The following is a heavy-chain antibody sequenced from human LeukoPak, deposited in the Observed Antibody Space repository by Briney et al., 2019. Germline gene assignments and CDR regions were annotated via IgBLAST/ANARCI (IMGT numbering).Heavy chain of an antibody. J-gene: IGHJ3*02. V-gene: IGHV4-34*01. CDR2: INHSGST. CDR3: ARAIWSNRNDAGAFDI. CDR1: GGSFSGYY. Sequence: SETLSLTCAVYGGSFSGYYWSWIRQPPGKGLEWIGEINHSGSTNYNPSLKSRVTISVDTSKNQFSLKLSSVTAADTAVYYCARAIWSNRNDAGAFDIWGQGTMVTVSS. D-gene: IGHD1-1*01.